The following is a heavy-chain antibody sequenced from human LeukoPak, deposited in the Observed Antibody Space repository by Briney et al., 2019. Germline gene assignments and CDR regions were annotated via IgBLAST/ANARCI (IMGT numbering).Heavy chain of an antibody. CDR1: GGSFSGYY. Sequence: PSETLSLTCAVYGGSFSGYYWSWIRQPPGKGLEWIGEINHSGSTNYNPSLKSRVTISVDTSKKQFSLKLSSVTAADTAVYYCAGQLVPYRYYFDYWGQGTLVTVSS. CDR3: AGQLVPYRYYFDY. V-gene: IGHV4-34*01. CDR2: INHSGST. J-gene: IGHJ4*02. D-gene: IGHD2-2*01.